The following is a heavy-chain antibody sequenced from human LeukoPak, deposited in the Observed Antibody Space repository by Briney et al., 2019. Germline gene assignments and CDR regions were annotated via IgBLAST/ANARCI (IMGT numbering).Heavy chain of an antibody. CDR3: TRDRGTYNWFDP. CDR2: IDKKDNLYAT. V-gene: IGHV3-73*01. D-gene: IGHD2-15*01. Sequence: GGSLRLSCVASGFTFSGSAVHWVRQSSGKGLEWVGHIDKKDNLYATAYAESVKGRFTISRDDSKDTAFLHMDSLKTEDTALYYCTRDRGTYNWFDPWGQGTLVTVSS. CDR1: GFTFSGSA. J-gene: IGHJ5*02.